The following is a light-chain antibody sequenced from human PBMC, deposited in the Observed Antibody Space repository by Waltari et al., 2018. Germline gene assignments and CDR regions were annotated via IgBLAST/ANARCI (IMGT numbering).Light chain of an antibody. V-gene: IGLV3-19*01. J-gene: IGLJ2*01. CDR2: GKN. CDR1: ILRTYY. CDR3: SSRELSGHVV. Sequence: SSDLTQDPDVSVALGQTVRITCQGDILRTYYGNWCRQKPGQAPELVIYGKNSRPTGIPDRVAASSSENTASLIITGARAEEEADYYCSSRELSGHVVFGGGTRLTVL.